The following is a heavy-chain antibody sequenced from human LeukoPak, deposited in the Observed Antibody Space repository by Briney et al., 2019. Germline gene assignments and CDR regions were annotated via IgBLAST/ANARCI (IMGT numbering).Heavy chain of an antibody. CDR3: TRDLMDYDVSTGLHHYYMDV. V-gene: IGHV3-30*02. CDR1: GFTFSSYG. D-gene: IGHD3-9*01. J-gene: IGHJ6*02. Sequence: GGSLRLSCAASGFTFSSYGMHWVRQAPGKGLEWVAFIRYDGSNKYYADSVKGRFTISRDNSKNTLYLQMNSLRAEDTAVYYCTRDLMDYDVSTGLHHYYMDVWGQGTTVTVSS. CDR2: IRYDGSNK.